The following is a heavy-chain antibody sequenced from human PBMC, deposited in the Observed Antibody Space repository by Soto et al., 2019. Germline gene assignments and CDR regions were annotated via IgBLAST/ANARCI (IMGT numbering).Heavy chain of an antibody. J-gene: IGHJ6*03. Sequence: QVQLVQSGAEVKKPGASVTVSCKASGYTFSDYYLHWVRQAPGQGPEWMGRIKTKSGDTKFAQKFQGRVTMTRDTSVRTAFMELNWLKSDDTAVDYCARESGGATATLDYYYFYMDVWCKGTTVTVSS. V-gene: IGHV1-2*06. D-gene: IGHD5-12*01. CDR2: IKTKSGDT. CDR3: ARESGGATATLDYYYFYMDV. CDR1: GYTFSDYY.